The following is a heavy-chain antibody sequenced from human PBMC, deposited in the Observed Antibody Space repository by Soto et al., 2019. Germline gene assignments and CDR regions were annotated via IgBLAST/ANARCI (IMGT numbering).Heavy chain of an antibody. CDR3: AKDRRCTGETCSLSNDY. CDR1: GFIFSTYG. D-gene: IGHD2-8*02. CDR2: IRGSGGKT. J-gene: IGHJ4*02. V-gene: IGHV3-23*01. Sequence: GGSLRLSCAASGFIFSTYGMSWVRQAPGKGLDWVSGIRGSGGKTHYADSVKGRFTISRDSSRSTLYLQMDSLRAEDTAVYYCAKDRRCTGETCSLSNDYWGQGTLVTVSS.